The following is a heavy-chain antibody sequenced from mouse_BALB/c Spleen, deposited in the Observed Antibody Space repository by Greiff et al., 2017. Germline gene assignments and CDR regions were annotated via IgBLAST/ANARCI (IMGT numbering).Heavy chain of an antibody. Sequence: DVQLVESGAELVRSGASVKLSCTASGFNFNDYYMHWVKQRPEQGLEWIGWIDPENGDTEYAPKFQDKATMTANTSSNTAYLQLSSLTSEDTAVYYCNALLRLRAYWGQGTLVTVSA. V-gene: IGHV14-4*02. CDR3: NALLRLRAY. CDR2: IDPENGDT. CDR1: GFNFNDYY. J-gene: IGHJ3*01. D-gene: IGHD1-2*01.